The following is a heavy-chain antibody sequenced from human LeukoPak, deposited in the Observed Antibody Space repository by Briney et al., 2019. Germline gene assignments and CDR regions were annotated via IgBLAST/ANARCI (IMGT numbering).Heavy chain of an antibody. V-gene: IGHV1-2*02. CDR2: INPNSGGT. Sequence: GASVKVSCKASGYTFTSFDINWVRQATGQGLEWMGWINPNSGGTNYAQKFQGRVTMTRDTSISTAYMDLSSLRSDDTAVYYCARGSLWFGSKFDYWGQGTLVTVSS. CDR3: ARGSLWFGSKFDY. D-gene: IGHD3-10*01. CDR1: GYTFTSFD. J-gene: IGHJ4*02.